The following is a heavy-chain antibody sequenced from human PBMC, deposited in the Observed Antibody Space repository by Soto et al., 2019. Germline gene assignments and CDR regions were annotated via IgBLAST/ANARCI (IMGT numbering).Heavy chain of an antibody. Sequence: VGSLRLSCAASGFTFSDYAFHWVRQAPGKGLEWVAVIWYDGSSRYYGDSVKGRFTISRDDSKNTVSLQMDSLRAEDTAVYYCARVEQWLVSTSPSASPNFDYWGQGTLVTV. V-gene: IGHV3-33*01. CDR1: GFTFSDYA. D-gene: IGHD6-19*01. CDR3: ARVEQWLVSTSPSASPNFDY. J-gene: IGHJ4*02. CDR2: IWYDGSSR.